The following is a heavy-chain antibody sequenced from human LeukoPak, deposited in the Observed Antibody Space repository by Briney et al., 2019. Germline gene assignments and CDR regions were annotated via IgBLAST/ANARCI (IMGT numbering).Heavy chain of an antibody. CDR3: ARGEPHCSTSTCSRRRMDV. Sequence: GGSLRLSCAASEFPFCNYWMNWVRRAPGRGLEWVSNMNHGGSYKYYVDSVRGRFTISRDNAKNEVYLQMDSLRVEDSAVYYCARGEPHCSTSTCSRRRMDVWGQGTTVTVSS. CDR2: MNHGGSYK. V-gene: IGHV3-7*01. D-gene: IGHD2-2*01. J-gene: IGHJ6*02. CDR1: EFPFCNYW.